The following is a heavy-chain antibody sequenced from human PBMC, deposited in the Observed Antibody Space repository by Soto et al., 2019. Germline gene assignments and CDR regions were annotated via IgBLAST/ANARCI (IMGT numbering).Heavy chain of an antibody. D-gene: IGHD3-3*01. Sequence: ASVKVSCKASGGTFSSYTISWVRQAPGQGLEWMGRIIPILGIANYAQKFQGRVTITADKSTSTAYMELSSLRSEDTAVYYCARDLVPRFLDPRWAYYYYYGMDVWGQGTTVTVSS. V-gene: IGHV1-69*04. CDR1: GGTFSSYT. CDR3: ARDLVPRFLDPRWAYYYYYGMDV. CDR2: IIPILGIA. J-gene: IGHJ6*02.